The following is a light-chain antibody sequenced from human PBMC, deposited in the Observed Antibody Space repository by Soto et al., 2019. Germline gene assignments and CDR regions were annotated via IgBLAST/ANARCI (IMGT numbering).Light chain of an antibody. V-gene: IGKV1-5*01. J-gene: IGKJ1*01. CDR3: PQYKSHSPT. CDR1: QSISNW. CDR2: HAS. Sequence: IRMTQSPFTLSASPGDRVTITCRASQSISNWLAWYQQKPGTAPKLLIYHASTLESGVPSRFSGSGSGTEFTLTISSLQPDDGARYYCPQYKSHSPTFGQGTKVDIK.